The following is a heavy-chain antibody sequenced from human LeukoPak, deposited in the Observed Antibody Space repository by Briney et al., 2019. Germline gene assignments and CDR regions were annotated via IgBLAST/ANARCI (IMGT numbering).Heavy chain of an antibody. V-gene: IGHV4-59*01. CDR3: ARGVVAVAGRVFDY. D-gene: IGHD6-19*01. CDR2: IYYSGST. Sequence: SETLSLTCTVSGDSMRSFYWSWIRQPPGKGLEWIGYIYYSGSTNYNPSLKSRVTISIDTSKNQFSLKLNSLTAADTAVYYCARGVVAVAGRVFDYWGQGTLVTVSS. J-gene: IGHJ4*02. CDR1: GDSMRSFY.